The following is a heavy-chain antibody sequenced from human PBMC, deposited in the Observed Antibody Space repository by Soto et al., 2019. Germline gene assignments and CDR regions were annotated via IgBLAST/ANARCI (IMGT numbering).Heavy chain of an antibody. Sequence: GGSLRLSCAASGFTFSSYGMHWVRQAPGKGLEWVAVISYDGSNKYYADSVKGRFTISRDNSKNTLYLQMNSLRAEDTAVYYCAKDLCPRETCYCDYWGLGTLVTVSS. CDR1: GFTFSSYG. CDR2: ISYDGSNK. V-gene: IGHV3-30*18. J-gene: IGHJ4*02. CDR3: AKDLCPRETCYCDY.